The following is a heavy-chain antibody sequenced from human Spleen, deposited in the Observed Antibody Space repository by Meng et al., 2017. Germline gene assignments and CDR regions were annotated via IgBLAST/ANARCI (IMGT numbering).Heavy chain of an antibody. J-gene: IGHJ4*02. Sequence: ASVKVSCKASGYTFTSYGISWVRQAPGQGLEWMGWISAYNGNTNYAQKLQGRVTMTTDTSTSTAYMELRSLRSDDTAVYYCARDVIDNGDYDPVRFDYWGQGTLVTVSS. V-gene: IGHV1-18*01. CDR2: ISAYNGNT. CDR1: GYTFTSYG. D-gene: IGHD4-17*01. CDR3: ARDVIDNGDYDPVRFDY.